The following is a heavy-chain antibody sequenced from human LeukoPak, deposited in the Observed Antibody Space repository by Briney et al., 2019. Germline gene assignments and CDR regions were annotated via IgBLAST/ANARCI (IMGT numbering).Heavy chain of an antibody. J-gene: IGHJ5*02. Sequence: SETLSLTCTVSGGSMSSSSNYWGWIRQPPGKGLEWIGHINYRGNTNYNPSLKSRVTISVDTPNSQFSLKLISVTAADTAVYYCARQWLGLSLSGTSNNWFDPWGQGTLVTVSS. CDR1: GGSMSSSSNY. V-gene: IGHV4-61*05. CDR3: ARQWLGLSLSGTSNNWFDP. D-gene: IGHD3-10*01. CDR2: INYRGNT.